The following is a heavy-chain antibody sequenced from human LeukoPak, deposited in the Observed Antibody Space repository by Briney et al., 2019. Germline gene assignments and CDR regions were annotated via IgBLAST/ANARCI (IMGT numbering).Heavy chain of an antibody. CDR2: IYYSGST. Sequence: PSETLSLTCAVYGGSFSGYYWSWIRQPPGKGLEWVGYIYYSGSTNYNPSLKSRVTISVDTSKNQFSLKLSSVTAADTAVYYCARVSSAWAYYFDYWGQGTLVTVSS. CDR3: ARVSSAWAYYFDY. D-gene: IGHD3-22*01. V-gene: IGHV4-59*01. CDR1: GGSFSGYY. J-gene: IGHJ4*02.